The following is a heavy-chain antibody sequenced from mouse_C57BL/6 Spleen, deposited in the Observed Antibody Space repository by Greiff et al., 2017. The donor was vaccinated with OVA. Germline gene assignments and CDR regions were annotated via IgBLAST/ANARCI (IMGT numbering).Heavy chain of an antibody. CDR2: IYPSDSET. D-gene: IGHD1-1*01. CDR1: GYTFTSYW. Sequence: VQLQQPGAELVRPGSSVKLSCKASGYTFTSYWMDWVKQRPGQGLEWIGNIYPSDSETHYNQKFKDKATLTVDKSSSTAYMQLSSLTSEDSAVYYCAREGDYYGSSWGYWGQGTTLTVSS. J-gene: IGHJ2*01. V-gene: IGHV1-61*01. CDR3: AREGDYYGSSWGY.